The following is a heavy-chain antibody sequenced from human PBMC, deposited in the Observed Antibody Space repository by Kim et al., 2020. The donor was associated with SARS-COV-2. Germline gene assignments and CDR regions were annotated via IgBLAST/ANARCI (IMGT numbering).Heavy chain of an antibody. CDR3: ARSEGSSWYWFDP. D-gene: IGHD6-13*01. V-gene: IGHV1-69*01. J-gene: IGHJ5*02. Sequence: YAQKFQGRVTITADESTSTAYMELSSLRSEDTAVYYCARSEGSSWYWFDPWGQGTLVTVSS.